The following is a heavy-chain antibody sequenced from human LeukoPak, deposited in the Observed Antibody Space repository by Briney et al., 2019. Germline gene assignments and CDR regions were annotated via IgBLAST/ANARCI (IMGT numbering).Heavy chain of an antibody. D-gene: IGHD3-10*01. Sequence: ASVKVSCKASGGTFSSYAISWVRQAPAQGLEWMGGIIPIFGTANYAQKFQGRVTITADKSTSTAYMELSSLRSEDTAVYYCAGGGITMVRGAPYNWFDPWGQGTVVTVSS. CDR3: AGGGITMVRGAPYNWFDP. J-gene: IGHJ5*02. CDR2: IIPIFGTA. CDR1: GGTFSSYA. V-gene: IGHV1-69*06.